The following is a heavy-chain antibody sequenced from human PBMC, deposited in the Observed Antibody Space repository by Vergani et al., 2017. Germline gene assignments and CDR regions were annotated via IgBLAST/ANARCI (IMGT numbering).Heavy chain of an antibody. CDR2: ISYDGTQK. Sequence: QVHLVESGGGVVQPGRSLRLSCVVSGFTSSYYGMHWVRQAPGKGLEWVALISYDGTQKYYADSVKGRFTISRDNSKSTLYLQMNSLSTEDTAVYYCATKSCGTPGCQIGYFREWGQGTLVTVSS. V-gene: IGHV3-30*03. CDR1: GFTSSYYG. D-gene: IGHD2-15*01. CDR3: ATKSCGTPGCQIGYFRE. J-gene: IGHJ1*01.